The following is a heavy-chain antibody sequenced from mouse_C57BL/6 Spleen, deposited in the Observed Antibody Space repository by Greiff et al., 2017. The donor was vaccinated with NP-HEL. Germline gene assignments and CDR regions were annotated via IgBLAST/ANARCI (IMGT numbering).Heavy chain of an antibody. J-gene: IGHJ2*01. CDR2: FYPGSGSI. V-gene: IGHV1-62-2*01. CDR3: AGHDGGDLGRTHLDY. Sequence: QVQLQQSGAELVKPGASVKLSCKASGYTFTEYTIHWVKQRSGQGLEWIGWFYPGSGSIKYNEKFKDKATLTADKSSSTVYLQLSRMTSEDSAVYYCAGHDGGDLGRTHLDYWGQGTTLTVSS. D-gene: IGHD4-1*01. CDR1: GYTFTEYT.